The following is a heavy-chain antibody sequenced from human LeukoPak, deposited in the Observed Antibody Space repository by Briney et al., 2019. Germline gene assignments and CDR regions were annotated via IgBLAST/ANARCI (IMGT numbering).Heavy chain of an antibody. Sequence: PGGSLRLSCAASGFTVSSNYMSWVRQAPGKRLEWVSVIYSGGSTYYADSVKGRFTISRDSSKNTLYLQMDSLRAEDTAVYYCARVGYSYGYDYFDYWGQGTLVTVSS. J-gene: IGHJ4*02. V-gene: IGHV3-66*01. CDR3: ARVGYSYGYDYFDY. D-gene: IGHD5-18*01. CDR2: IYSGGST. CDR1: GFTVSSNY.